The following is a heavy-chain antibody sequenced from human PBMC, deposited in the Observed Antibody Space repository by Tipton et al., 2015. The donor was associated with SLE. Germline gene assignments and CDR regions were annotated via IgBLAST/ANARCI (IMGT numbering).Heavy chain of an antibody. Sequence: QVQLVQSGAEVKKPGASVKVSCKASGYTFTSYGISWVRQAPGQGLEWMGWISAYNGNTNYAQKLQGRVTMTTDTSTSTAYMELRSLRSDDTAVYYCARVEHKTIVVVPAAIHYWGQGTLVTVSS. J-gene: IGHJ4*02. V-gene: IGHV1-18*01. D-gene: IGHD2-2*01. CDR3: ARVEHKTIVVVPAAIHY. CDR2: ISAYNGNT. CDR1: GYTFTSYG.